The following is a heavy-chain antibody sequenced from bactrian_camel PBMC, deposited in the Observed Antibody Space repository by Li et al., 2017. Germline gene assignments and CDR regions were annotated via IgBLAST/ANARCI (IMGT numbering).Heavy chain of an antibody. CDR1: GNIDDSIV. V-gene: IGHV3S53*01. CDR2: IDSDGPV. D-gene: IGHD6*01. J-gene: IGHJ4*01. CDR3: TYVWYI. Sequence: HVQLVESGGGSVQAGGSLTLSCAASGNIDDSIVMAWFRQSPGKAREGVAAIDSDGPVTYDDSVKGRFTISVDNTENMLYLQMNSLKSEDTALYYCTYVWYIWGQGTQVTVS.